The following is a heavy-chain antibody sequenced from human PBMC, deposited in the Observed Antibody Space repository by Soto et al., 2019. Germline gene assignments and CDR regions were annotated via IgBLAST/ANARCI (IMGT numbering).Heavy chain of an antibody. J-gene: IGHJ4*02. CDR1: GYTFTSYG. V-gene: IGHV1-18*01. D-gene: IGHD3-22*01. CDR3: ARDRYDSSGYYPGADY. CDR2: ISGPNGNT. Sequence: QVQLVQSGAEVKKPGASVKVSCKASGYTFTSYGFSWVRQAPGQGLEWMGCISGPNGNTNYAQKLQGRVTMTTDTSASTGYMELRSLRSDDTAVYYCARDRYDSSGYYPGADYWGQGTLVTVSS.